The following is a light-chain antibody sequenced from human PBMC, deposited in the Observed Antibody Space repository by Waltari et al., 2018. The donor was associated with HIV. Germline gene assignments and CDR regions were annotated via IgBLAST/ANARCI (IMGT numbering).Light chain of an antibody. CDR1: QGIRED. CDR2: AAS. V-gene: IGKV1-17*02. CDR3: LQYNNYPYT. J-gene: IGKJ2*01. Sequence: DIQMTQSPSSLSASVGDRVTITCRPRQGIREDLGWYQQKPGKAPRRLIYAASTLQSGVPSRFSGSGSGTEFTLTISNLQPEDFATYFCLQYNNYPYTFGQGTKVEIK.